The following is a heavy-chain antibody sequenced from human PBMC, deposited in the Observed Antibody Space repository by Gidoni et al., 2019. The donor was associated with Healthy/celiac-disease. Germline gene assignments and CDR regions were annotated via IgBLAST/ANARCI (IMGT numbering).Heavy chain of an antibody. CDR3: AKDLGLYYYYYGMDV. V-gene: IGHV3-30*18. CDR1: GFPFSSYG. J-gene: IGHJ6*02. CDR2: ISYDGSNK. Sequence: QVQLVESGGGVVQPGRSLRLSCAASGFPFSSYGMHWVRQAPGKGLEWVAVISYDGSNKYYADAVKGRFTISRDNSKNTLYLQMNSLRAEDTAVYYCAKDLGLYYYYYGMDVWGQGTTVTVSS.